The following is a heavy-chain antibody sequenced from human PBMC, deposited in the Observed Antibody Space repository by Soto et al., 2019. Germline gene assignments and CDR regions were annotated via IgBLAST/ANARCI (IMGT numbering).Heavy chain of an antibody. CDR1: GFSVSSKY. D-gene: IGHD2-15*01. J-gene: IGHJ6*03. CDR3: ARDDIHCRGGSCDGVPMDV. CDR2: IYNDGSGGRI. V-gene: IGHV3-66*01. Sequence: EVQLVESGGDLVQPGGSLRLSCAVSGFSVSSKYMSWVRQAPGKGLEWVSVIYNDGSGGRIYYADSVKGRFTISRDKSENTPLLQINSLRAEDTAGYYWARDDIHCRGGSCDGVPMDVWCKGTTVTVSS.